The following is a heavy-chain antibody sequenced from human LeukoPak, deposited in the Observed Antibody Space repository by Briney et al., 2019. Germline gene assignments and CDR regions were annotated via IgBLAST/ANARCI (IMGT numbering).Heavy chain of an antibody. CDR1: GVTLSNYA. V-gene: IGHV3-23*01. J-gene: IGHJ5*02. Sequence: PGGSLRLSCVASGVTLSNYAMSWARQAPGKGLEWVSGISSSGSGGNTYYADSVKGRFTISRDNSKNTLYLEMNSLRTEDTAVYHCAKDLYDNGWYNYFDPWGQGALVTVSS. D-gene: IGHD6-19*01. CDR2: ISSSGSGGNT. CDR3: AKDLYDNGWYNYFDP.